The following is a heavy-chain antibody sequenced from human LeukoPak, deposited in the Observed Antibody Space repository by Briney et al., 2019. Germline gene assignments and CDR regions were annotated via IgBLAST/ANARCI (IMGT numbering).Heavy chain of an antibody. V-gene: IGHV4-61*02. J-gene: IGHJ5*02. CDR2: IYTSGST. Sequence: PSETLSLTCTVSGGSISSGSYYWSWIRQPAGKGLEWIGRIYTSGSTNYNPSLKSRVTISVDTSKSQFSLKLSSVTAADTAVYYCARGSFNYYDRFDPWGQGTLVTVSS. CDR3: ARGSFNYYDRFDP. D-gene: IGHD3-22*01. CDR1: GGSISSGSYY.